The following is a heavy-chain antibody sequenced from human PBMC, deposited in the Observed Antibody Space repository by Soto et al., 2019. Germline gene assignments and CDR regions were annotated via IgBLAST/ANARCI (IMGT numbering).Heavy chain of an antibody. Sequence: EVQLVESGGGLVPPGESLRLSCAASGFTFSTYDMYWVRQAPGKGLEWVAYISSRGTSIFYEDSVKCLISISRDNGNDSVSLLMNNLSADDTAVYYCARDRRYNTGWYGRALDLWGQGTLVTVSS. J-gene: IGHJ4*02. CDR1: GFTFSTYD. CDR2: ISSRGTSI. D-gene: IGHD6-19*01. CDR3: ARDRRYNTGWYGRALDL. V-gene: IGHV3-48*03.